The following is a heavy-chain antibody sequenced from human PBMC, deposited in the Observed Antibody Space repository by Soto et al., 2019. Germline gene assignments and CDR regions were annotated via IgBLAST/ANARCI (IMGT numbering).Heavy chain of an antibody. CDR2: INPSGGST. V-gene: IGHV1-46*03. CDR1: GGTFSSYA. J-gene: IGHJ4*02. CDR3: ASAYYYDSSGYYWHFDY. Sequence: ASVKVSCKASGGTFSSYAISWVRQAPGQGLEWMGIINPSGGSTSYAQKFQGRVTMTRDTSTSTVYMELSSLRSEDTAVYYCASAYYYDSSGYYWHFDYWGQGTLVTVSS. D-gene: IGHD3-22*01.